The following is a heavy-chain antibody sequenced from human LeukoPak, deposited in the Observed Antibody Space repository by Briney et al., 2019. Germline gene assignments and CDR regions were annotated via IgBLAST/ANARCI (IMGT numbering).Heavy chain of an antibody. CDR1: GGSISSGDYY. J-gene: IGHJ6*03. D-gene: IGHD1-7*01. Sequence: SETLSLTCTVSGGSISSGDYYWSWIRQPPGKGLEWIGYIYYSGSTYYNPSLKSRVTISVDTSKNQFSLKLSSVTAADTAVYYCARDLPDWNSAGAYYYYMDVWGKGTTVTVSS. CDR2: IYYSGST. V-gene: IGHV4-30-4*08. CDR3: ARDLPDWNSAGAYYYYMDV.